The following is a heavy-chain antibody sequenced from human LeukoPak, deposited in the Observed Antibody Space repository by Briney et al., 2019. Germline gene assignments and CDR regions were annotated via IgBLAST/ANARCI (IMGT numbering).Heavy chain of an antibody. CDR2: VNPNKGDT. Sequence: LEASVKVSCKASGYTFSAYYIHWVRQAPGRGLEWMGWVNPNKGDTNYAQKFLGRVTMTRDTSISTAYMELNRLRSDDTAVYYCARDRDSSGWYSPVNWFDPRGQGTLVTVSS. D-gene: IGHD6-19*01. J-gene: IGHJ5*02. CDR1: GYTFSAYY. V-gene: IGHV1-2*03. CDR3: ARDRDSSGWYSPVNWFDP.